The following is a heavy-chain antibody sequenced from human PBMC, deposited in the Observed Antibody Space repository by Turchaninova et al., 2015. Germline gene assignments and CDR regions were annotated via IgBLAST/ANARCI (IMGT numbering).Heavy chain of an antibody. J-gene: IGHJ4*02. V-gene: IGHV4-39*01. CDR1: GGSISSSSYY. D-gene: IGHD1-26*01. Sequence: QLQLQESGPGLVKPSETLSLTGTVSGGSISSSSYYWGWIRQPPEKGVVWIGSIYFSGSTYYNPSLKSRVTISVDTSKNQFSLKLSSVSAADTAGYYCARGKKKSGYYFDYWGQGTLVTVSS. CDR2: IYFSGST. CDR3: ARGKKKSGYYFDY.